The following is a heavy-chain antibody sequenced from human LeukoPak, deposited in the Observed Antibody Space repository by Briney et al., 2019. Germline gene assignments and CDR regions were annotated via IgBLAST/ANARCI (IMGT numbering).Heavy chain of an antibody. D-gene: IGHD2-15*01. V-gene: IGHV4-59*08. J-gene: IGHJ5*02. Sequence: SETLSLTCTVSGGSISSYYWSWIRQPPGKGLEWIGYIYYSGCTNYNPSLKSRVTISVDTSKNQLSLKLSSVTAADTAVYYCARGGRREGNWFDPWGQGTLVTVSS. CDR2: IYYSGCT. CDR3: ARGGRREGNWFDP. CDR1: GGSISSYY.